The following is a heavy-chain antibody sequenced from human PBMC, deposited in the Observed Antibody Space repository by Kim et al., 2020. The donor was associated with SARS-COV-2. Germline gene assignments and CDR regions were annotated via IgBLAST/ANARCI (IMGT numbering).Heavy chain of an antibody. CDR1: GFTFSSYS. Sequence: GGSLRLSCAASGFTFSSYSMNWVRQAPGKGLEWVSSIGSSSSYIYYADSVKGRFTISRDNAKNSLYLQMNSLRAEDTAVYYCARDLKVKGDWCQATTVT. D-gene: IGHD4-4*01. J-gene: IGHJ6*02. CDR2: IGSSSSYI. CDR3: ARDLKVKGD. V-gene: IGHV3-21*01.